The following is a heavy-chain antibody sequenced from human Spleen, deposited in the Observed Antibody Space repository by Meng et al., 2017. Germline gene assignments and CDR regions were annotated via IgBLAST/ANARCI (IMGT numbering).Heavy chain of an antibody. CDR2: IVPIFGTA. D-gene: IGHD3-10*01. CDR3: ARGRLTVRGIITNYFDY. V-gene: IGHV1-69*06. CDR1: GDTFGSST. Sequence: QMRLWQVGAEGRRPGASVKVSWKASGDTFGSSTITWVRQAPGQGLEWMGRIVPIFGTAKYAQKFQGRVTMTRNTSISTAYMELSSLRSEDTAVYYCARGRLTVRGIITNYFDYWGQGTLVTVSS. J-gene: IGHJ4*02.